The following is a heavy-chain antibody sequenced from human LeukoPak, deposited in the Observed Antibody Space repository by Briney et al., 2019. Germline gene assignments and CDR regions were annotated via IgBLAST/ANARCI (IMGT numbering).Heavy chain of an antibody. D-gene: IGHD3-10*02. CDR3: AELGITMIGGV. CDR2: ISSSGSTI. Sequence: GGSLRLSCAASGFTFSSYEMNWVRQAPGEGLEWVSCISSSGSTIYYADSVKGRFTISRDNAKNSLYLQMNSLRAEDTAVYYCAELGITMIGGVWGKGTTVTISS. V-gene: IGHV3-48*03. CDR1: GFTFSSYE. J-gene: IGHJ6*04.